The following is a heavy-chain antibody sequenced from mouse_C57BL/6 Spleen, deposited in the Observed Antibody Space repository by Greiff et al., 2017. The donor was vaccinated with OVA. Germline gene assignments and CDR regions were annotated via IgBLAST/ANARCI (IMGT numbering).Heavy chain of an antibody. D-gene: IGHD2-5*01. CDR2: INPSNGGT. CDR1: GYTFTSYW. J-gene: IGHJ3*01. CDR3: ARERSNYEGVAY. V-gene: IGHV1-53*01. Sequence: QVQLQQSGTELVKPGASVKLSCKASGYTFTSYWMHWVKQRPGQGLEWIGNINPSNGGTNYNEKFKSKATLTVDKSSSTAYMQLSSLTSEDSAVYYCARERSNYEGVAYWGQGTLVTVSA.